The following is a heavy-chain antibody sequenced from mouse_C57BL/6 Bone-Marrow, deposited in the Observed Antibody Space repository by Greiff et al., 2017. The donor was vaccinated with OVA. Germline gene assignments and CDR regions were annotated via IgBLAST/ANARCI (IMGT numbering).Heavy chain of an antibody. J-gene: IGHJ4*01. D-gene: IGHD1-1*01. V-gene: IGHV1-75*01. Sequence: VQLQQSGPDIMKPGASVKISCKASGYTFTDYYINWVKQRPGQGLEWIGWIFPGSGSTYYNEKFKGKATLTVDKSSSTAYMLLSSLTSEDSAVYFCAKKETTVVALYAMDYWGQGTSVTVSS. CDR3: AKKETTVVALYAMDY. CDR1: GYTFTDYY. CDR2: IFPGSGST.